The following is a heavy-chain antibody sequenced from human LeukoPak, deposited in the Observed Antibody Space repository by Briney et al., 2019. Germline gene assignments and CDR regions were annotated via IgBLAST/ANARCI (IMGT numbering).Heavy chain of an antibody. D-gene: IGHD1-26*01. CDR3: TTNSGSYPGSLSSFDY. Sequence: GGSLRLSCAASGFTFSNACMSGVRHAPEGGVECVGRNKSKTDGGTTDYAAPVKGRFNISRDDSKNTLYLQMNSLKTEDTAVYYCTTNSGSYPGSLSSFDYWGQGTLVTVSS. CDR2: NKSKTDGGTT. CDR1: GFTFSNAC. J-gene: IGHJ4*02. V-gene: IGHV3-15*01.